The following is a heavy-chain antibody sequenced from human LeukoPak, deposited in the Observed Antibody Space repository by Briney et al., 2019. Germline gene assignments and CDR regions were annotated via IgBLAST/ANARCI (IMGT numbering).Heavy chain of an antibody. CDR2: INHSGST. CDR1: GGSFSGYY. Sequence: KPSETLSLTCAVYGGSFSGYYWSWIRQPPGKGLEWIGEINHSGSTNYNPSHKSRVTISVDTSKNQFSLKLSSVTAADTAVYYCARHRRRSYYYDSSGPFFDYWGQGTLVTVSS. D-gene: IGHD3-22*01. CDR3: ARHRRRSYYYDSSGPFFDY. J-gene: IGHJ4*02. V-gene: IGHV4-34*01.